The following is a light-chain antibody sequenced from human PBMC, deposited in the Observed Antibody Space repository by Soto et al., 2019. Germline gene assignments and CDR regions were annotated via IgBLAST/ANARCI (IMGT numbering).Light chain of an antibody. CDR3: HQYGGSPWT. CDR2: GAS. V-gene: IGKV3-20*01. Sequence: EIVLTRSPGTLSLSPGERASLSCRASQSVSSSYLAWYQQKSGQTPRLLIYGASSRATGIPDRFTGSGSGTDCTLTITRLEPEDIAVYFCHQYGGSPWTFGQGTKVDIK. CDR1: QSVSSSY. J-gene: IGKJ1*01.